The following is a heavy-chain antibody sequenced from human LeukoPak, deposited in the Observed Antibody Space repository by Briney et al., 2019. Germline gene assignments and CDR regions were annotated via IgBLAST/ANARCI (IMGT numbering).Heavy chain of an antibody. Sequence: GRSLRLSCAASGFTFSSYAMHWVRQAPGKGLEWVAVISYDGSNKYYADCVKGRFTISRDNSKNTLYLQMNSLRVEDTAVYYCARAPRTAANFDYWGQGTLVTVSS. J-gene: IGHJ4*02. CDR2: ISYDGSNK. D-gene: IGHD6-13*01. V-gene: IGHV3-30-3*01. CDR1: GFTFSSYA. CDR3: ARAPRTAANFDY.